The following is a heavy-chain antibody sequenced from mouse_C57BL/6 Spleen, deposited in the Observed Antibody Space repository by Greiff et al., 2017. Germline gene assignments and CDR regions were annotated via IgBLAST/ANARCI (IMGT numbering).Heavy chain of an antibody. CDR2: IHPNNGGT. CDR1: GYTFTDYY. V-gene: IGHV1-26*01. J-gene: IGHJ1*03. Sequence: EVQLQQSGPELVKPGASVKISCKASGYTFTDYYMNWVKQSHGKSLEWIGDIHPNNGGTSSNQKFKGKATLTVDKSSSTAYMELRVLTSEDSAVYYGARSDDCDGRNWYFDVWGTGTTVTVSS. D-gene: IGHD2-4*01. CDR3: ARSDDCDGRNWYFDV.